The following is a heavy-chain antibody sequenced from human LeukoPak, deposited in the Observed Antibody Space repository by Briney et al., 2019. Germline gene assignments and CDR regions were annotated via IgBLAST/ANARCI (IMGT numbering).Heavy chain of an antibody. Sequence: PGGSLRLSCAASGFTFSSYEMNWVRQAPGKGLEWVSYISSSGSTIYYADSVKGRFTISRDNAKNSLYLQMNSLRAEDTAAYYCARDTYYYDSSGYYVYYLDYWGQGTLVTVSS. J-gene: IGHJ4*02. V-gene: IGHV3-48*03. CDR2: ISSSGSTI. D-gene: IGHD3-22*01. CDR1: GFTFSSYE. CDR3: ARDTYYYDSSGYYVYYLDY.